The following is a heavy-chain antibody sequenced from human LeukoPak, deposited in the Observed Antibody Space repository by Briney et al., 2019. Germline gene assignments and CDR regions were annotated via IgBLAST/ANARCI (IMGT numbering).Heavy chain of an antibody. CDR3: ARVEMATIALHYFDY. D-gene: IGHD5-24*01. CDR1: GYTFTGYY. V-gene: IGHV1-2*02. CDR2: INPNSGGT. J-gene: IGHJ4*02. Sequence: ASVKVSCKASGYTFTGYYMQWVRQAPGQGLEWMGWINPNSGGTNYAQKFQGRVTMTRDTSISTAYMELSRLRSDDTAVYYCARVEMATIALHYFDYWGQGTLVTVSS.